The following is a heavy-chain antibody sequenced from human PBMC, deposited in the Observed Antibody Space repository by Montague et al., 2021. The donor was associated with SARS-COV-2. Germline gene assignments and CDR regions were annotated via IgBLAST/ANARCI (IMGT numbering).Heavy chain of an antibody. CDR3: VRPLWFGDSDYFFDS. Sequence: SLILSCAASVFTFRSYWMHWVRQVPGRVPIWVSRIKPDGTSTNYAASVKGRFTISRDNAKNTLSLQLNNLRAEDTAVYYCVRPLWFGDSDYFFDSWGQGTLVTVSS. CDR1: VFTFRSYW. V-gene: IGHV3-74*01. J-gene: IGHJ4*02. CDR2: IKPDGTST. D-gene: IGHD3-10*01.